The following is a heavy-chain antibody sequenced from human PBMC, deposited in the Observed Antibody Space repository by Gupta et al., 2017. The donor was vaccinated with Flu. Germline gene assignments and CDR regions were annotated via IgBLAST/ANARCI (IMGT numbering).Heavy chain of an antibody. CDR3: ASDLVVGPAAITPADY. D-gene: IGHD2-2*02. V-gene: IGHV3-21*01. CDR1: GFTFSSYS. Sequence: EVQLVESGGGLVKPGGSLRLSCAASGFTFSSYSMNWVRQAPGKGLEWVSSISSSSSYIYYADSVKGRFTISRDNAKNSRYLQMNSLRAEETAVYYCASDLVVGPAAITPADYWGQGTLVTVSS. CDR2: ISSSSSYI. J-gene: IGHJ4*02.